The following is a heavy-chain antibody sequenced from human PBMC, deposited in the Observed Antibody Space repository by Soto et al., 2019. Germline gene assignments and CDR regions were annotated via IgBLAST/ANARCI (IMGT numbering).Heavy chain of an antibody. J-gene: IGHJ4*02. CDR1: GGSITSSSYY. CDR3: ARKGYFDWLYFDY. V-gene: IGHV4-39*07. D-gene: IGHD3-9*01. CDR2: IYYSGST. Sequence: PSETLSLTCTVSGGSITSSSYYWGWIRQPPGKGLEWIGSIYYSGSTYYNPSLKSRVTISVDKSKNQFSLKLSSVTAADTAFYYCARKGYFDWLYFDYWGLGTLVTVSS.